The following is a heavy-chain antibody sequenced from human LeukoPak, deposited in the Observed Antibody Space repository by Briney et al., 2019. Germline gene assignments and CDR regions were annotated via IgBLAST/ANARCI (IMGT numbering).Heavy chain of an antibody. CDR1: GFTFSSYH. V-gene: IGHV3-21*01. Sequence: GGSLRLSCAASGFTFSSYHMNWVRQAPGKGLEWVSSITSSSSYIYYADSVKGRFTISRDNAKNSLYLQMNSLRAEDTAVYYCAKFNRQYCSSISCYGGFDYWGQGTLVTVSS. J-gene: IGHJ4*02. CDR2: ITSSSSYI. CDR3: AKFNRQYCSSISCYGGFDY. D-gene: IGHD2-2*01.